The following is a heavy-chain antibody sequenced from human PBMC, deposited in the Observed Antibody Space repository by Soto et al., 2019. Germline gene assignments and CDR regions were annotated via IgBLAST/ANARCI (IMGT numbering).Heavy chain of an antibody. V-gene: IGHV4-34*01. CDR2: INHSGST. CDR3: ARSRDGYNPEGNAFDI. Sequence: YGGRWILKKPRTGLEWIGEINHSGSTNYNPSLKSRVTISVDTSKNQFSLKLTSVTAADTAVYYCARSRDGYNPEGNAFDIWRKGTMVIVSS. D-gene: IGHD5-12*01. J-gene: IGHJ3*02. CDR1: YG.